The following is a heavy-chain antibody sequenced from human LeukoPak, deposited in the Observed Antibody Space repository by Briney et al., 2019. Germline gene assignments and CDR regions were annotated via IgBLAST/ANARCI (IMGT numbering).Heavy chain of an antibody. CDR1: GGSISSYY. V-gene: IGHV4-59*01. CDR2: IYYSGST. D-gene: IGHD1-7*01. CDR3: AIFTGWVYRGTNYFDY. J-gene: IGHJ4*02. Sequence: SETLSLTCTVSGGSISSYYWSWIRQPPGKGLEWIGFIYYSGSTNYNPSLKSRVTISVDTSKNQFSLKLSAVTAADTAVYYCAIFTGWVYRGTNYFDYWGQGTLVTVSS.